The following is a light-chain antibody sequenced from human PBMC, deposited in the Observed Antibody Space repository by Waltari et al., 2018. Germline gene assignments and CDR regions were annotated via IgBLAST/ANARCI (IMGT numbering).Light chain of an antibody. J-gene: IGLJ1*01. CDR1: SSNTGRNT. CDR2: KNN. Sequence: QSLRTHPPSASEPPGQGVTIPCSGASSNTGRNTVNGNQHLPVTSPKLLIYKNNQRPSGVPDRFSGSKSGTSASLAISGLQSEDEADYYCAAWDDSLNGLFVFGTGTKVTV. V-gene: IGLV1-44*01. CDR3: AAWDDSLNGLFV.